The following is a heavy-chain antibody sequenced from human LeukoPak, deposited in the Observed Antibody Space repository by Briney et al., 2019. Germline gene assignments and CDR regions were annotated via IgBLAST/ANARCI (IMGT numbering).Heavy chain of an antibody. V-gene: IGHV3-66*01. CDR2: IYSGGST. Sequence: GGSLRLSCAASGFTVSSNYMSWVRQAPGKGLEWVSVIYSGGSTYYADSVKGRFTVSRDNSKNTLYLQMNSLRAEDTAVYYCAPPPEMAFSDWGQGTLVTVSS. D-gene: IGHD5-24*01. CDR3: APPPEMAFSD. CDR1: GFTVSSNY. J-gene: IGHJ4*02.